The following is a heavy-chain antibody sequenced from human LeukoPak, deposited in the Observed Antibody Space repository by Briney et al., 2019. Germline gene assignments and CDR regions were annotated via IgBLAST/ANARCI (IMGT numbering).Heavy chain of an antibody. D-gene: IGHD2-2*01. Sequence: SETLSLTCAVYGGSFSGYYWSWIRQPPGKGLEWIGEINHRGSTNYNPSLKSRVTISVDTSKNQFSLKLSSVTAADTAVYYCARGRGFVVVPAARGSLYYFDYWGQGTLVTVSS. J-gene: IGHJ4*02. V-gene: IGHV4-34*01. CDR2: INHRGST. CDR3: ARGRGFVVVPAARGSLYYFDY. CDR1: GGSFSGYY.